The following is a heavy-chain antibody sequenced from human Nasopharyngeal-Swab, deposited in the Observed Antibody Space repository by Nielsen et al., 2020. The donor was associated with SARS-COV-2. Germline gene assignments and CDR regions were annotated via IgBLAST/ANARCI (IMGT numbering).Heavy chain of an antibody. CDR2: ISSSSSTI. CDR1: GFTFSNSD. CDR3: ARDRAAGYGDYNLEGY. J-gene: IGHJ4*02. V-gene: IGHV3-48*02. Sequence: GESLKISCAASGFTFSNSDMSWVRQAPGKGLEWVSYISSSSSTIYYADSVKGRFTISRDNAKNSLYLQMNSLRDEDTAVYYCARDRAAGYGDYNLEGYWGQGTLVTVSS. D-gene: IGHD4-17*01.